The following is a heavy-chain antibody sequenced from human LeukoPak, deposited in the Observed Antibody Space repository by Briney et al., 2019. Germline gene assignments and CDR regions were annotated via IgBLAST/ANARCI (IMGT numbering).Heavy chain of an antibody. V-gene: IGHV4-34*01. J-gene: IGHJ4*02. CDR3: ARHKKVRAAAGPFAW. Sequence: SETLSLTCAVYGGSFSGYYWSWIRQPPGKGLEWIGEINHSGSTNYNPSLKSRVTISVDTSKNQFSLKLSSVTAADTAVYYCARHKKVRAAAGPFAWWSQGTLVTVSS. D-gene: IGHD6-25*01. CDR1: GGSFSGYY. CDR2: INHSGST.